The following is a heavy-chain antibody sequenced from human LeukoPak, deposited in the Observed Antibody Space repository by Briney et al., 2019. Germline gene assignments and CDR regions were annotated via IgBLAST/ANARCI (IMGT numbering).Heavy chain of an antibody. CDR2: NYYSGST. CDR1: GGSISSYY. Sequence: PSETLSLTCTVSGGSISSYYWSWIRQPPGKGLEWIGYNYYSGSTNYNPSLKSRITVSVDTSKNQFSLNLNSVTAADTAVYYCATSQCGSDCYLAGDYWGQGTLVTVSS. V-gene: IGHV4-59*01. J-gene: IGHJ4*02. CDR3: ATSQCGSDCYLAGDY. D-gene: IGHD2-21*02.